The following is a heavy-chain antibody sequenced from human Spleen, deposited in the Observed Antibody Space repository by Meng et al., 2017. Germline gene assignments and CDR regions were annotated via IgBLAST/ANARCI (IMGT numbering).Heavy chain of an antibody. Sequence: ASVKVSCKASGDTFTNYYIHWVRQAPGQGLEWMGIITPSGGATVYAQKFQGRVTMTRDTSTSSVYMELSSLRSEDTAVYYCARDREGAVAGYYFDYWGQGTLVTVSS. CDR2: ITPSGGAT. V-gene: IGHV1-46*01. CDR3: ARDREGAVAGYYFDY. D-gene: IGHD6-19*01. J-gene: IGHJ4*02. CDR1: GDTFTNYY.